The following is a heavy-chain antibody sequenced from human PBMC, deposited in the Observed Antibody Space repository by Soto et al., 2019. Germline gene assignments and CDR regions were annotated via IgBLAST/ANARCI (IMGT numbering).Heavy chain of an antibody. D-gene: IGHD4-17*01. CDR2: LSASGSGS. Sequence: EAQLLESGGGLVQPGGSLRLSCTTSRFSLNTYGMTWVRRAPGKGLEWVSTLSASGSGSYYAESVKGRFTVSRDNSKKTMYLQMNSLRDEDTAVFYCAKNSYGDSWNFGLDVWGQGTTVTVSS. V-gene: IGHV3-23*01. J-gene: IGHJ6*02. CDR3: AKNSYGDSWNFGLDV. CDR1: RFSLNTYG.